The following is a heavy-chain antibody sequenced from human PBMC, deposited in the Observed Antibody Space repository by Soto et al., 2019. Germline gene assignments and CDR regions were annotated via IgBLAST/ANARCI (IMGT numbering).Heavy chain of an antibody. Sequence: ASVKVSCKASGYTFTGYYMHWVRQAPGQGLEWMGWINPNSGGTNYAQKFQGRVTMTRDTSISTAYMELSRLRSDDTAVYYCARGSLYTVLRYFDSLFCLDYWGQRTLVSVSS. CDR1: GYTFTGYY. CDR2: INPNSGGT. J-gene: IGHJ4*02. V-gene: IGHV1-2*02. CDR3: ARGSLYTVLRYFDSLFCLDY. D-gene: IGHD3-9*01.